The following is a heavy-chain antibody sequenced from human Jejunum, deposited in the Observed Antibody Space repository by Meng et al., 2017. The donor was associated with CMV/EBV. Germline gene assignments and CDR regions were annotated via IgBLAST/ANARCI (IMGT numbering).Heavy chain of an antibody. CDR2: VYYSGGT. V-gene: IGHV4-59*01. D-gene: IGHD6-6*01. CDR3: ARAYSSSCRVDY. CDR1: CVPISSYY. J-gene: IGHJ4*02. Sequence: CTVSCVPISSYYWNWIRQPPGKGLEWIGYVYYSGGTNYNPSLKSRVTISVDTSKNQFSLKLSSVTAADTAVYYCARAYSSSCRVDYWGQGTLVTVSS.